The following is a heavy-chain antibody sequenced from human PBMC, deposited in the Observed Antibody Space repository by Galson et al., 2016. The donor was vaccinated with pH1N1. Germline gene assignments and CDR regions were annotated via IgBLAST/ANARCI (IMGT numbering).Heavy chain of an antibody. J-gene: IGHJ4*02. CDR1: GGSISSGSYY. V-gene: IGHV4-61*02. D-gene: IGHD3-3*01. CDR3: ARQGPITYYDFWSGYYIDY. CDR2: IYTSGST. Sequence: LSLTCTVSGGSISSGSYYWSWIRQPAGKGLEWIGRIYTSGSTTYNPSLKSRVTISVDTSKNQFSLKLSSVTAADTAVYYCARQGPITYYDFWSGYYIDYWGQGTLVTVSS.